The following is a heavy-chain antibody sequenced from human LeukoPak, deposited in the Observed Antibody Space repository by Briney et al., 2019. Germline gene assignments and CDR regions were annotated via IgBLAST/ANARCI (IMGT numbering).Heavy chain of an antibody. D-gene: IGHD6-19*01. Sequence: SETLSLTCAVYGGSFSGYYWSWIRQPPGKGLEWIGEINHSGSTNYNPSLKSRVTISVDTSKNQFSLKLSSVTAADTAVYYCARGRYSVAGKLRWSDPWGQGTLVTVSS. CDR3: ARGRYSVAGKLRWSDP. J-gene: IGHJ5*02. V-gene: IGHV4-34*01. CDR1: GGSFSGYY. CDR2: INHSGST.